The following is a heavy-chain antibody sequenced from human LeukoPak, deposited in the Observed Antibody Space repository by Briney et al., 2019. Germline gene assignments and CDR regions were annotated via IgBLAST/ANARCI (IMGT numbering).Heavy chain of an antibody. V-gene: IGHV3-23*01. J-gene: IGHJ4*02. CDR1: GFTFGSYA. Sequence: PGKSLRLSCAASGFTFGSYAMSWVREAPGKGLEWVSNITGGGENTYYADSVRGRFTISRDNSKTTLHLQMNGLRPEDTAVYYCAKVLTGSQDYWGQGTLVTVSS. D-gene: IGHD7-27*01. CDR3: AKVLTGSQDY. CDR2: ITGGGENT.